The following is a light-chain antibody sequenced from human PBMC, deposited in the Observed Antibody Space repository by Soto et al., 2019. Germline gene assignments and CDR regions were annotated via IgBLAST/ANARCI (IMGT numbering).Light chain of an antibody. Sequence: DIQMTQSPSSLSAYLGDRVTITCRASQGISNYLAWYQQKPGRLPKLLLFGASTLQSGVPARFSGSGSGTLFTITISGLLPEDVATYCCQKYDRAPFTFGAGTKVDFK. J-gene: IGKJ3*01. CDR3: QKYDRAPFT. CDR1: QGISNY. V-gene: IGKV1-27*01. CDR2: GAS.